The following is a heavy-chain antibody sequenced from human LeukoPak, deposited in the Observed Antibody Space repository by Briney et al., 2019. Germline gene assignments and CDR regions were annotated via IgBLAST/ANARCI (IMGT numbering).Heavy chain of an antibody. V-gene: IGHV7-4-1*02. CDR3: ARDRGGKPTDGFV. D-gene: IGHD1-26*01. CDR2: INTDTGNP. J-gene: IGHJ6*01. CDR1: GYPFTSYA. Sequence: ASVKVSCKASGYPFTSYAMSWVRQAPGQGLEWVGWINTDTGNPTYAQDFTGRFVFSLDTSVSTAYLQISSLRAEDTAVYYCARDRGGKPTDGFVWGQGTLVTVSS.